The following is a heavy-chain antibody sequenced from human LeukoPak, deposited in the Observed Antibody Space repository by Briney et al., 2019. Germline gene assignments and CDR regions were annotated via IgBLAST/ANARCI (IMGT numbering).Heavy chain of an antibody. V-gene: IGHV1-18*01. CDR2: ISAYNGNT. CDR3: ARDRPYSSSRGAFDI. CDR1: GYTFTSYG. D-gene: IGHD6-6*01. J-gene: IGHJ3*02. Sequence: ASVKVSCKASGYTFTSYGISWVRQAPGQGLEWMGWISAYNGNTNYAQKLQGRVTMTTDTSTSTAYMELRSLRSDDTAVYYCARDRPYSSSRGAFDIWGQGTMVTVSS.